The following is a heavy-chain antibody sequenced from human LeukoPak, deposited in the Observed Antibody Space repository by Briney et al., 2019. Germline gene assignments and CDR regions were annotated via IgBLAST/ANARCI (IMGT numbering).Heavy chain of an antibody. CDR3: ARDVGYCSSTSCYFDY. D-gene: IGHD2-2*01. J-gene: IGHJ4*02. Sequence: GGSLRLSCAAPGFTFSDYYMSWIRQAPGKGLEWVSYISSSGSTIYYADSVKGRFTISRDNAKNSLYLQMNSLRVEDTAVYYCARDVGYCSSTSCYFDYWGQGTLVTVSS. V-gene: IGHV3-11*04. CDR1: GFTFSDYY. CDR2: ISSSGSTI.